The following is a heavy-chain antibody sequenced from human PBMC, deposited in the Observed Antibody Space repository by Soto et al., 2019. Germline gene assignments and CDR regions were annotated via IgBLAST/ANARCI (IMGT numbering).Heavy chain of an antibody. CDR2: ISGSGGST. V-gene: IGHV3-23*01. CDR1: GFTFSSYA. D-gene: IGHD6-19*01. J-gene: IGHJ4*02. CDR3: AKGSGYSSGWYY. Sequence: VGSLRLSCAASGFTFSSYAMSWVRQAPGKGLEWVSAISGSGGSTYYADSVKGRFTISRDNSKNTLYLQMNSLRAEDTAVYYCAKGSGYSSGWYYWGQGTLVTVSS.